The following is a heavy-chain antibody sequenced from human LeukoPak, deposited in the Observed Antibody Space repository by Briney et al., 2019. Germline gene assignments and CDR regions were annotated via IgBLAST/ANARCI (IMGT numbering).Heavy chain of an antibody. J-gene: IGHJ4*02. CDR2: ISYDGSNK. Sequence: GGSLRLSCAASGSTFSTYGLHWVRQAPGKGLEWVAVISYDGSNKYYADSVKGRFTISRDSSKNTLYLRINSLRAEDTAVYYCAKDALQIAVAGTSHFDYWGQGTLVTVSS. V-gene: IGHV3-30*18. CDR1: GSTFSTYG. D-gene: IGHD6-19*01. CDR3: AKDALQIAVAGTSHFDY.